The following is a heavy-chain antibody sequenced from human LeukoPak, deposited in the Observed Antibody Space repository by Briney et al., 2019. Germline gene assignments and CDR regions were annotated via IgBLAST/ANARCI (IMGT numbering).Heavy chain of an antibody. D-gene: IGHD2-2*02. CDR2: IKKDGSEI. CDR1: EFTFSSYW. J-gene: IGHJ6*02. CDR3: ARRRSGDQTYPRYGMDV. V-gene: IGHV3-7*01. Sequence: GGSLRLSCAASEFTFSSYWMSWVRQAPGKGLEWVATIKKDGSEIYYVDSVKGRFTISRDNAKHSLYLQMSTLRGDDTAVYYCARRRSGDQTYPRYGMDVWGQGTTVTVSS.